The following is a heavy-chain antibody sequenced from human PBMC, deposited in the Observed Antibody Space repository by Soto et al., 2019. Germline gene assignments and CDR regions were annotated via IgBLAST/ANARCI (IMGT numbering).Heavy chain of an antibody. CDR1: GGSFSGYY. CDR2: INHSGST. J-gene: IGHJ6*02. D-gene: IGHD6-6*01. V-gene: IGHV4-34*01. CDR3: ARAHRTPSIAACPGDYYYCGMDV. Sequence: QVQLQQWGAGLLKPSETLSLTCAVYGGSFSGYYWSWIRQPPGKGLEWIGEINHSGSTNYNPSLKSRVTMSVDTSQTQFSLKLSSVTAADTAVYYCARAHRTPSIAACPGDYYYCGMDVWGQGTTVTVSS.